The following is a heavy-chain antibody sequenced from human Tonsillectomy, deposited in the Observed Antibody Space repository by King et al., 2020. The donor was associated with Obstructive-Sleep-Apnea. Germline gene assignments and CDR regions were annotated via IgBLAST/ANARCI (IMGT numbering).Heavy chain of an antibody. V-gene: IGHV3-30*02. J-gene: IGHJ6*02. Sequence: VQLVESGGGVVQPGRSLRLSCAASGFTFSSYAIHWVRQAPGKGLEWVALIRQDGSDKYYADSVKGRFTISRDNSKNTLYLQMNSLRAEDTAVYYCAKDTDYYYYHYAMDVWGQGTTVTVSS. CDR2: IRQDGSDK. CDR3: AKDTDYYYYHYAMDV. D-gene: IGHD3/OR15-3a*01. CDR1: GFTFSSYA.